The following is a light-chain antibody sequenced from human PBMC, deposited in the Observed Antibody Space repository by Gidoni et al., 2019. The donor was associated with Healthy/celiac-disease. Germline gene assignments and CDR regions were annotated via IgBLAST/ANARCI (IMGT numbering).Light chain of an antibody. CDR2: GAS. CDR3: QQYGSSSGA. CDR1: QAVSNSY. V-gene: IGKV3-20*01. Sequence: ESVLTQSPGTLSLSPGERATLSCRASQAVSNSYLAWYVQKPGQAPRLLIYGASNRATGTPDRFSGSRSGTDFTLTISRLEPADFATYYCQQYGSSSGAFGQGTKVEIK. J-gene: IGKJ1*01.